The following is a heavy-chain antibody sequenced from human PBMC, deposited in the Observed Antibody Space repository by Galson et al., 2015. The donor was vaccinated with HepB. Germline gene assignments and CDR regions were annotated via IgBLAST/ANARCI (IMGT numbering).Heavy chain of an antibody. Sequence: PLSLSCTVSGGSLSSSSYYWGWLRQPPGKGLEWIGSIYYSGSTYYNPSLKSRVTISVDTSKNQFSLKLSSVTAADTAVYYCARVFIAAHPWFDPWGQGTLVTVSS. V-gene: IGHV4-39*07. CDR3: ARVFIAAHPWFDP. J-gene: IGHJ5*02. CDR1: GGSLSSSSYY. D-gene: IGHD6-6*01. CDR2: IYYSGST.